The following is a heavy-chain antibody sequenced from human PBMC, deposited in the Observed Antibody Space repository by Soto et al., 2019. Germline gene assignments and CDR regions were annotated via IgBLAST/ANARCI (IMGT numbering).Heavy chain of an antibody. J-gene: IGHJ4*02. D-gene: IGHD3-22*01. CDR1: GFTFSSYE. Sequence: GGSLRLSCTASGFTFSSYEMNWVRQAPGKGLEWVSYISSGGITIYYADSVKGRFTISRDNAENSLYLQVISLRAEDTAVYYCARGGTSMIVAKNFDYWGQGALVTVSS. CDR2: ISSGGITI. CDR3: ARGGTSMIVAKNFDY. V-gene: IGHV3-48*03.